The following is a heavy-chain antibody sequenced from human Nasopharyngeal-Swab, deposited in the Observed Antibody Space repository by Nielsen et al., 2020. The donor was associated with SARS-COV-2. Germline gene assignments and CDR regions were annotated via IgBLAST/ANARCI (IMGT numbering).Heavy chain of an antibody. CDR2: IYSGGST. CDR3: ARGVGDDYVWGSYNYYFDY. D-gene: IGHD3-16*01. V-gene: IGHV3-53*01. CDR1: GFTVSSNY. J-gene: IGHJ4*02. Sequence: GESLKISCADSGFTVSSNYMSWVRQAPGKGLEWVSVIYSGGSTYYADSVKGRFTISRDNSKNTLYLQMNSLRAEDTAVYYCARGVGDDYVWGSYNYYFDYWGQGTLVTASS.